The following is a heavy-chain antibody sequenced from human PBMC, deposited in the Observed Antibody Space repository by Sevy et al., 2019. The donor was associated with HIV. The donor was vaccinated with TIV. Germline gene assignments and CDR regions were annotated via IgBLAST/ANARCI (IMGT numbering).Heavy chain of an antibody. CDR1: GFIFSNYG. Sequence: GGSLRLSCAASGFIFSNYGMDWVRQAPGKGLEWVAVISYDGSKKYYADSVKGRFTISRDNSKNTLYLQMNSLRVEDTAVYYCVKENTVYHFHYWGQGILVTVSS. D-gene: IGHD2-2*02. V-gene: IGHV3-30*18. CDR3: VKENTVYHFHY. CDR2: ISYDGSKK. J-gene: IGHJ4*02.